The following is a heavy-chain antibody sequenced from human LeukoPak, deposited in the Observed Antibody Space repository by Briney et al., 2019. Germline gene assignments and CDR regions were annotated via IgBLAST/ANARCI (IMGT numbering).Heavy chain of an antibody. CDR3: ARDRYYYGSGSWFDY. D-gene: IGHD3-10*01. CDR2: ISSSSSTI. CDR1: GFTSSSYS. V-gene: IGHV3-48*04. Sequence: PGGSLRLSCAASGFTSSSYSMNWVRQAPGKGLEGVSYISSSSSTIYYADSVKGRFTISRDNAKNSLYLQMNSLRAVDTAVYYCARDRYYYGSGSWFDYWGQGTLVTVSS. J-gene: IGHJ4*02.